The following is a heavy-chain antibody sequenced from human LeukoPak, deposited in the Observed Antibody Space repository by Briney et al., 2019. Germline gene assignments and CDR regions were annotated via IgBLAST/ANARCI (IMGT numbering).Heavy chain of an antibody. CDR2: IHESGTT. J-gene: IGHJ6*02. V-gene: IGHV4-4*02. Sequence: SETLSLTCAVSGASITSSHWWSGARQPPGKGREWIGEIHESGTTNYKPSLKSRVTISVDTSKSQVSLKLRSVTAADTAVYYCARVSVVVGAASQDYYYYGMDVWGQGTTVTVSS. CDR1: GASITSSHW. D-gene: IGHD2-15*01. CDR3: ARVSVVVGAASQDYYYYGMDV.